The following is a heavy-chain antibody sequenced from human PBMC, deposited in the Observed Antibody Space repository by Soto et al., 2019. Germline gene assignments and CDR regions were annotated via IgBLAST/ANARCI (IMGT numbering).Heavy chain of an antibody. CDR2: IYYSGNT. J-gene: IGHJ5*02. Sequence: PSETLSLTCDVSGASISSYYWSWIRQPPGKGLEWIGYIYYSGNTNYNPSLKSRVTMSVDTSKNQFSLNLTSVTAADTAVYYCARDLTISSTDGPLDPWGHGTLVTVSS. V-gene: IGHV4-59*01. CDR1: GASISSYY. CDR3: ARDLTISSTDGPLDP. D-gene: IGHD1-1*01.